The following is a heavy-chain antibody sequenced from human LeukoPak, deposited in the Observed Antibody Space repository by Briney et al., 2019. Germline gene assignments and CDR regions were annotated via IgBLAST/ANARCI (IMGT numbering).Heavy chain of an antibody. CDR3: ASGGDYGDYEYYFDY. CDR1: GFTVSRKY. CDR2: MYSGGSA. Sequence: GGSLRLSCGASGFTVSRKYMSWVRQAPGKGLEWVSVMYSGGSAYYADSVKGRFTFSRDNSKNTLYLQMNSLRAEDTAVYYCASGGDYGDYEYYFDYWGQGTLVTVSS. J-gene: IGHJ4*02. D-gene: IGHD4-17*01. V-gene: IGHV3-53*01.